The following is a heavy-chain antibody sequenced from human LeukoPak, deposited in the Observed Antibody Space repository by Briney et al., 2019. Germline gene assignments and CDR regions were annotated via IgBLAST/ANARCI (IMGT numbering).Heavy chain of an antibody. CDR1: GGSISSYY. CDR2: MYNSGGT. CDR3: ASGNGSFDY. Sequence: SETLSLTCTVSGGSISSYYWNWIRQPPGKRLEWIGYMYNSGGTNYNPSLRSRVTISVDTSKNQFSLKLRSVIAADTAVYYCASGNGSFDYWGQGTLVTVSS. D-gene: IGHD1-1*01. J-gene: IGHJ4*02. V-gene: IGHV4-59*01.